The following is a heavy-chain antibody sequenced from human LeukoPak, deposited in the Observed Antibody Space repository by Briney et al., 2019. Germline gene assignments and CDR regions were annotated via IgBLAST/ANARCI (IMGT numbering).Heavy chain of an antibody. D-gene: IGHD6-19*01. CDR3: ARYASSSGWYGFDY. CDR2: IYYSWST. J-gene: IGHJ4*02. CDR1: GGSISSYY. Sequence: SKTLSLTCTVSGGSISSYYWSWIRQPPAQGQEWIGYIYYSWSTNYNPSLKSRVTISVDTSKNQFSLKLSSVTAADTAVYYCARYASSSGWYGFDYWGQGTLVTVSS. V-gene: IGHV4-59*01.